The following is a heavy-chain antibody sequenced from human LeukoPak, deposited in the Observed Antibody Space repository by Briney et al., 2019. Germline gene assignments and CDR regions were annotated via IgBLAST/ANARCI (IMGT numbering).Heavy chain of an antibody. Sequence: SETLSLTCAVSGGSLCSYYWSWIRPPPGRGLECVGYLFTSGSTNYNPSLESRATISVDTSKNQFPLRRSSVPAADTPLYYVAMHSVVTNSFDYWGQGTLVTVSS. CDR1: GGSLCSYY. J-gene: IGHJ4*02. CDR2: LFTSGST. V-gene: IGHV4-4*09. D-gene: IGHD4-23*01. CDR3: AMHSVVTNSFDY.